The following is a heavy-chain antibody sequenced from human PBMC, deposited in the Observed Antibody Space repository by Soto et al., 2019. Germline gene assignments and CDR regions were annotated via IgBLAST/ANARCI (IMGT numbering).Heavy chain of an antibody. Sequence: SETLSLTCTVSGGSISSYYWSWIRQPPGKGLEWIGYIYYSGSTNYNPSLKSRVTISVDTSKNQFSLKLSSVTAADTAVYYCARTTYSSSSPWFDPWGQGTLVTVSS. CDR1: GGSISSYY. J-gene: IGHJ5*02. CDR2: IYYSGST. CDR3: ARTTYSSSSPWFDP. D-gene: IGHD6-6*01. V-gene: IGHV4-59*01.